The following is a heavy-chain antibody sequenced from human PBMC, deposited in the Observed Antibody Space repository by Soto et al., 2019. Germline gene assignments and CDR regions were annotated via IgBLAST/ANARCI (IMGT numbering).Heavy chain of an antibody. J-gene: IGHJ4*02. D-gene: IGHD3-10*01. Sequence: QVQLQESCPGLVKPSETLSLTCAFSGGSITSDNWWTWVRQTPGNGLEWIGEMYHSGATNYSPSLKSRVNILVDKSKNKFSLKLTSVNAADSALYYCARASASSMIRGVIIIWGQGTLGTVSS. CDR3: ARASASSMIRGVIII. CDR2: MYHSGAT. CDR1: GGSITSDNW. V-gene: IGHV4-4*02.